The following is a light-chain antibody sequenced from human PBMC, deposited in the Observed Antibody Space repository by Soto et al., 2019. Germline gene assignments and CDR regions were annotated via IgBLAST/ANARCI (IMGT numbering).Light chain of an antibody. CDR1: QSVSSY. J-gene: IGKJ5*01. CDR2: DAS. CDR3: QQCDNWPLIT. V-gene: IGKV3-11*01. Sequence: EIVLTQSPATLSLSPGERATLSCRASQSVSSYLAWYQQKPGQAPRLLIYDASNRATGIPARFSGSGSGTDFTLTISSLQSEDFALYYCQQCDNWPLITFGQGTRLEIK.